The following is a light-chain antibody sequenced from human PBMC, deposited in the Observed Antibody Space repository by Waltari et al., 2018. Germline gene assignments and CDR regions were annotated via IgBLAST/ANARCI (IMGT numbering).Light chain of an antibody. CDR2: AAS. V-gene: IGKV1-8*01. J-gene: IGKJ3*01. CDR3: QQYYSYPRT. CDR1: QGIRGY. Sequence: RGSQGIRGYLAGYQQKPGKAPKLLIYAASTLQSGVPSRFSGSGSGTDFTLTISCLQSEDFATYYCQQYYSYPRTFGPGTKVDIK.